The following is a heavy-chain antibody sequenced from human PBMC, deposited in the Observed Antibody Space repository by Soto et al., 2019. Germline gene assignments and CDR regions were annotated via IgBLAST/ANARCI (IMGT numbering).Heavy chain of an antibody. CDR3: ARVGEMVAANDY. CDR1: GFTVSSNY. J-gene: IGHJ4*02. CDR2: IYSGGST. D-gene: IGHD2-15*01. V-gene: IGHV3-66*01. Sequence: EVQLVESGGGLVQPGGSLRLSCAASGFTVSSNYMSWVRQAPGKGLEWVSVIYSGGSTYYADSVKGRFTIPRDNSKNTLYPQMNSLRAEDTAVYHCARVGEMVAANDYWGQGTLVTVSS.